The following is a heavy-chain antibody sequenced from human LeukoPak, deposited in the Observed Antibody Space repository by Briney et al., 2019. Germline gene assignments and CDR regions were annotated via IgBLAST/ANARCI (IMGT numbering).Heavy chain of an antibody. D-gene: IGHD3-3*01. CDR2: IIPIFGTA. CDR1: GGTFSSYA. V-gene: IGHV1-69*13. Sequence: SVKVSCKASGGTFSSYAISWVRQAPGQGLEWMGGIIPIFGTANYAQKFQGRVTITADESTSTAYMELSSLRSEDTAVYYCASGAPKLRFLEWSYYMDVWGKGTTVTVSS. CDR3: ASGAPKLRFLEWSYYMDV. J-gene: IGHJ6*03.